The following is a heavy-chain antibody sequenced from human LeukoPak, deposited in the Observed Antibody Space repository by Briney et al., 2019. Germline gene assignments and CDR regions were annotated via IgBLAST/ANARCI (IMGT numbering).Heavy chain of an antibody. CDR3: VRQGYNYGAFDA. D-gene: IGHD5-18*01. Sequence: SDTLSLTCAVSGDSISSCYWTWIRQSAGKGLEWIGRMFITGSTNYNPSLPSRVTMSVDRSKSQFSLRLSSVTAADTAVYYCVRQGYNYGAFDAWGQGTLVTVSA. V-gene: IGHV4-4*07. CDR2: MFITGST. J-gene: IGHJ4*02. CDR1: GDSISSCY.